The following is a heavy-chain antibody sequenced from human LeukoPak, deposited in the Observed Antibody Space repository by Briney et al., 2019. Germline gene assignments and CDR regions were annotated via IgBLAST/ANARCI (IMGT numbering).Heavy chain of an antibody. CDR2: IKQDGSEK. CDR3: ARESLIVGDRDDAFDI. CDR1: GFTFSRYF. Sequence: GGSLRLSCAASGFTFSRYFVTWVRQAPGKGLEWVGNIKQDGSEKFYVDSVKGRFTISRDNAMNSLFLQVNSLRAEDTAVYYCARESLIVGDRDDAFDIWGHGTMVTVSS. V-gene: IGHV3-7*01. J-gene: IGHJ3*02. D-gene: IGHD1-26*01.